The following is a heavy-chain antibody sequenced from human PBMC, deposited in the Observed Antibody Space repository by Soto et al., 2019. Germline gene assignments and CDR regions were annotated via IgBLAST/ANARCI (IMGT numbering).Heavy chain of an antibody. CDR3: ARYRREAVAGYTLDN. Sequence: PKETLSVTWSVSGVSISCKYWTWIRQPPGKGLEWIGYVYNSGSTNYNPSLKSRVTISEDTSKSQFSLKVNSMTAADTAVYYCARYRREAVAGYTLDNWGQGILVTGSS. CDR2: VYNSGST. V-gene: IGHV4-59*01. J-gene: IGHJ4*02. D-gene: IGHD6-13*01. CDR1: GVSISCKY.